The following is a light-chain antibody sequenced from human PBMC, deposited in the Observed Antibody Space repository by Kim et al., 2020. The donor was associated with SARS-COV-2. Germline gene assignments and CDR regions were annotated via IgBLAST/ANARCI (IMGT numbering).Light chain of an antibody. CDR3: QQYYSYPPWT. V-gene: IGKV1-8*01. Sequence: STGDSVTITCRASQDISSYLAWYQQKPGKAPKLLIYAASTLQSGVPSRFSGSGSGTDFTLTLSCLQSEGFATYYCQQYYSYPPWTFGQGTKVEIK. CDR2: AAS. CDR1: QDISSY. J-gene: IGKJ1*01.